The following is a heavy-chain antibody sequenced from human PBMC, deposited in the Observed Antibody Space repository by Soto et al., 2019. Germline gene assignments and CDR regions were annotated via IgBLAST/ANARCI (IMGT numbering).Heavy chain of an antibody. CDR2: IYYSGST. J-gene: IGHJ5*02. CDR1: GGSISSYY. V-gene: IGHV4-59*12. CDR3: ARGGYSSSWYLTYFDP. D-gene: IGHD6-13*01. Sequence: QVQLQESGPGLVKPSETLSLTCTVSGGSISSYYWSWIRQPPGKGLEWIGYIYYSGSTNYNPSLKNRVTITEDTYKNHFSLKLSSVAPADTAVYYCARGGYSSSWYLTYFDPWGQGTLVTVSS.